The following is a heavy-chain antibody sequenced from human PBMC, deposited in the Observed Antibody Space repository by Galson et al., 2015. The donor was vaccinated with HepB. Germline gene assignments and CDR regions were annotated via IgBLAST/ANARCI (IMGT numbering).Heavy chain of an antibody. V-gene: IGHV3-30-3*01. CDR2: ISNDGSNK. CDR1: GFTFSIYT. Sequence: SLRLSCAASGFTFSIYTMHWVRQAPGKGLEWVAVISNDGSNKYYADSVKGRFTISRDNSKNTLSLQMNSLRHEDTAVYYCASVGLGRFLEWFWDYWGQGTLVTVSS. J-gene: IGHJ4*02. CDR3: ASVGLGRFLEWFWDY. D-gene: IGHD3-3*01.